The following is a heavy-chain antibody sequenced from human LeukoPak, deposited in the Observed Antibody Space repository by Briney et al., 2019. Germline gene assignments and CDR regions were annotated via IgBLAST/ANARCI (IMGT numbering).Heavy chain of an antibody. J-gene: IGHJ6*03. CDR1: GFTFSSYS. V-gene: IGHV3-48*01. CDR3: AREGMAVTRPFYYMDV. Sequence: GGSLSLSCAASGFTFSSYSMNWVRQAPGKGLEWVSYISSSSSTIYYADSVKGRFTISRDNAKNSLYLQMNSLRAEDTAVYYCAREGMAVTRPFYYMDVWGKGTTVTVSS. D-gene: IGHD6-19*01. CDR2: ISSSSSTI.